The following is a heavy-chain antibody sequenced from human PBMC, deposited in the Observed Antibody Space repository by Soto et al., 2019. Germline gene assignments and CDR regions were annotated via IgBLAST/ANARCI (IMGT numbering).Heavy chain of an antibody. V-gene: IGHV4-31*03. D-gene: IGHD2-8*01. Sequence: QVQLQESGPGLVKPSQTLSLTCTVSGGSISSGGYYWSWIRQHPGKGLEWIGYIYYSGSTYYNPSLKSRVTISVDPSKNQFSLKLSSVTAADTAVYYCARVRNPYCTNGVCSPRYFDLWGRGTLVTVSS. J-gene: IGHJ2*01. CDR1: GGSISSGGYY. CDR3: ARVRNPYCTNGVCSPRYFDL. CDR2: IYYSGST.